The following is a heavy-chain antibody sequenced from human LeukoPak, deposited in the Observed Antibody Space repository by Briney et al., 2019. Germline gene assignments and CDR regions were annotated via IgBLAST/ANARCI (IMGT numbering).Heavy chain of an antibody. CDR3: VRDRELNY. CDR2: IYNSGST. D-gene: IGHD1-7*01. CDR1: GVSISIYY. Sequence: SETLTLTCTVSGVSISIYYWSWIRQPPGKGLEWIGYIYNSGSTSYNPSLKSRATISADTSKNQFSLKLSSVTAADTAVYYCVRDRELNYWGQGTLVTVSS. J-gene: IGHJ4*02. V-gene: IGHV4-59*01.